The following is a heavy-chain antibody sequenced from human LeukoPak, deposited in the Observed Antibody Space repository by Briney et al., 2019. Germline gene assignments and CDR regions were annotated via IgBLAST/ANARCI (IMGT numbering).Heavy chain of an antibody. CDR1: GGSFSGYY. Sequence: SETLSLTCAVYGGSFSGYYWSWIRQPSGKGLEWIGEINHSGSTNYNPSLKSRVTISVDTSKNQFSLKLSSVTAADTAVYYCARGLYLEHCSSTSCYEDYWGQGTLVTVSS. CDR2: INHSGST. J-gene: IGHJ4*02. V-gene: IGHV4-34*01. D-gene: IGHD2-2*01. CDR3: ARGLYLEHCSSTSCYEDY.